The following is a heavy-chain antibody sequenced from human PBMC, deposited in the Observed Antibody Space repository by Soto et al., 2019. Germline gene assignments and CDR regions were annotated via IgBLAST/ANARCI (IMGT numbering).Heavy chain of an antibody. CDR2: MSANNGNT. J-gene: IGHJ6*03. CDR3: ARVVADILTGYYYYYYYYMDV. V-gene: IGHV1-8*01. D-gene: IGHD3-9*01. CDR1: GYTFTGYG. Sequence: ASVKVSCKASGYTFTGYGISWVRQDTGQGLEWMGWMSANNGNTDYAQKFQGRVTMTRNTSISTAYMELSSLRSEDTAVYYCARVVADILTGYYYYYYYYMDVWGKGTTVTVSS.